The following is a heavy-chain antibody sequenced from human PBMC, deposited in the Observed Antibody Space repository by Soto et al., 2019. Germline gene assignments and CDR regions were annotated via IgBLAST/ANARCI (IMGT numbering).Heavy chain of an antibody. Sequence: TLSLTCTVSGGSVSSGGSYWGWIRQPPGKGLGWIGYIYYSGNTYFNPSLQSRVTLSVDTSKNQFSLNLSSVTAADTAVYYCVRYCSTTACSFEYWGQGTLVTVSS. J-gene: IGHJ4*02. V-gene: IGHV4-30-4*01. CDR2: IYYSGNT. CDR1: GGSVSSGGSY. D-gene: IGHD2-2*01. CDR3: VRYCSTTACSFEY.